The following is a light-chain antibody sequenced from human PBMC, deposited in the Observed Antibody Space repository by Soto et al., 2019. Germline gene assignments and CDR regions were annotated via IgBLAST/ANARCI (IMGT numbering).Light chain of an antibody. CDR1: SSDVGGYKY. Sequence: QSALTQPASVSGSPGQSITISCTGTSSDVGGYKYVSWYQHHPGKAPKLMIYEVSNRFSGVSNRFSGSKSGNTASLTISGLQAEDEADYYCSSSTSSSTLYVVFGGGTKVTVL. V-gene: IGLV2-14*01. J-gene: IGLJ2*01. CDR2: EVS. CDR3: SSSTSSSTLYVV.